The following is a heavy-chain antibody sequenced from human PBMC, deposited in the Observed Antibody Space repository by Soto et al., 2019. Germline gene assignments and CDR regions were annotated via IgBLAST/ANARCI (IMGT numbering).Heavy chain of an antibody. Sequence: EVQLVESGGGLIQPGGSLRLSCAASGFTVSSNYMSWVRQAPGKGLEWVSVIYSGGSTYYADSVKGRFTISRDNSKNTRDLQMNSLRAEDTAVYYCARDGYAVTTGGAFDIWGQGTMVTVSS. V-gene: IGHV3-53*01. D-gene: IGHD4-17*01. CDR2: IYSGGST. CDR3: ARDGYAVTTGGAFDI. CDR1: GFTVSSNY. J-gene: IGHJ3*02.